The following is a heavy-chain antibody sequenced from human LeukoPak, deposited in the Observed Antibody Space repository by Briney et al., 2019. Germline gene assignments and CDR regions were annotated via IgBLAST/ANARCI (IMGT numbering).Heavy chain of an antibody. J-gene: IGHJ4*02. CDR3: AKVITYYYDSSGYYPDY. Sequence: GPLLLSCAASGFPFSSYGMHGVRQAPGRGLEGVAVISYDGSNKYYADSVKGRFTISRDNSKNTLYLQMNSLRAEDTAVYYCAKVITYYYDSSGYYPDYWGQGTLVTVSS. CDR2: ISYDGSNK. D-gene: IGHD3-22*01. V-gene: IGHV3-30*18. CDR1: GFPFSSYG.